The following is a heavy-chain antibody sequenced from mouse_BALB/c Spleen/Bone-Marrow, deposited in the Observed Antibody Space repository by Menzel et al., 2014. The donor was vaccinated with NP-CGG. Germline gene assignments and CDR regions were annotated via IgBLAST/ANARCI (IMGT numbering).Heavy chain of an antibody. Sequence: QVQLKESGAELVRPGASVKLSCKASGYTFTDYEIHWVKQTPEHGLEWIGAIHPGSGGTAYNQKFKGKATLTVDKSSNTAHMELSSLTSEDSAVYYCTRGWDAMDYWGQGTSVTVSS. CDR2: IHPGSGGT. D-gene: IGHD3-3*01. J-gene: IGHJ4*01. V-gene: IGHV1-15*01. CDR3: TRGWDAMDY. CDR1: GYTFTDYE.